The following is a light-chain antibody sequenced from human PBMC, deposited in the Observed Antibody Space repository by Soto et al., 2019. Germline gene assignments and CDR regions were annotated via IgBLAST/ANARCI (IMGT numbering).Light chain of an antibody. CDR2: DVN. CDR1: DSDVGGYDY. J-gene: IGLJ2*01. Sequence: QSALTQPASVSGSPGQSITISCTGTDSDVGGYDYVSWYQHHPGKAPKLMIYDVNYRPSGVSSRFSGSKSGNTASLTISGLQAEDEADYCCSSYTSSITIIFGGGTKVTVL. V-gene: IGLV2-14*03. CDR3: SSYTSSITII.